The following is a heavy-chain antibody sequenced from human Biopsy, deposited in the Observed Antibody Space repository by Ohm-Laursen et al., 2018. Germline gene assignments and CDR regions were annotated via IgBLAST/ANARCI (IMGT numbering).Heavy chain of an antibody. V-gene: IGHV3-9*01. D-gene: IGHD6-19*01. CDR2: INWNSDII. J-gene: IGHJ3*01. CDR1: GGSIYNFF. Sequence: TLSLTCTVSGGSIYNFFWSWIRQPPGKGLEWVAGINWNSDIIGYVDSVKGRFTISRDNAKNSLYLQLNSLGTEDTAFYYCARAYGNGFYRDAFDLWGQGTVVSVS. CDR3: ARAYGNGFYRDAFDL.